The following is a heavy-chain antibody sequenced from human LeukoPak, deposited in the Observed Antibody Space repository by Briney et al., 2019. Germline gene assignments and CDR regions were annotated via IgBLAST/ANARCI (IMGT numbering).Heavy chain of an antibody. V-gene: IGHV3-21*01. D-gene: IGHD6-13*01. CDR2: ISSSSSYI. CDR1: GFTFSSYT. CDR3: AREVWAGSSWFDR. J-gene: IGHJ5*02. Sequence: GGSLRLSCAASGFTFSSYTMNWVRQAPGKGLEWVSSISSSSSYIYYADSVKGRFTISRDNAKNSLYLQMNSLRAEDTAVYYCAREVWAGSSWFDRWGQGTLVTVSS.